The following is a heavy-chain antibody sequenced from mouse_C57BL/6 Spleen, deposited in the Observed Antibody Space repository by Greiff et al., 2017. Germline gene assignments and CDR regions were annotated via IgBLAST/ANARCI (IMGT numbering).Heavy chain of an antibody. Sequence: EVMLVESGGGLVKPGGSLKLSCAASGFTFSSYAMSWVRQTPEKRLEWVATISDGGSYTYYPDNVKGRFPISRDTAKNNPYLQMSHLKSEDTAIYYCAGDDGGYDGNVYAMEYWGQGTSVTVSS. CDR3: AGDDGGYDGNVYAMEY. CDR1: GFTFSSYA. D-gene: IGHD2-3*01. CDR2: ISDGGSYT. J-gene: IGHJ4*01. V-gene: IGHV5-4*01.